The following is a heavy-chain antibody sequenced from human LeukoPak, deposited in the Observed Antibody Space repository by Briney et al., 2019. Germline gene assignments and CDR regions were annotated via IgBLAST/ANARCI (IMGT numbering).Heavy chain of an antibody. CDR2: IIPIFGTA. D-gene: IGHD3-16*02. CDR3: ARDNSVGDIAWWFDP. J-gene: IGHJ5*02. Sequence: SVKVSCKASGYTFTSYAISWVRQAPGQGLEWMGGIIPIFGTANYAQKFQGRVTITADESTSTDYMELSSLRSEDTAVYYCARDNSVGDIAWWFDPWGQGTLVTVSS. V-gene: IGHV1-69*13. CDR1: GYTFTSYA.